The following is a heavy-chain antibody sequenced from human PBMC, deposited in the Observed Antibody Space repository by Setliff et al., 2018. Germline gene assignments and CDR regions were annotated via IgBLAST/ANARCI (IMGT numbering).Heavy chain of an antibody. CDR2: INQDGSAK. D-gene: IGHD2-21*02. V-gene: IGHV3-7*01. Sequence: GGSLRLSCAASGFTFSSLWMSWVRQAPGKGLEWVANINQDGSAKYYVDSVKGRFSVSRDNGKTSLYLQMNSLRAEDTAVYYCARASKGLYCGSDCFYTFDSWGPGTLVTVSS. CDR1: GFTFSSLW. CDR3: ARASKGLYCGSDCFYTFDS. J-gene: IGHJ4*02.